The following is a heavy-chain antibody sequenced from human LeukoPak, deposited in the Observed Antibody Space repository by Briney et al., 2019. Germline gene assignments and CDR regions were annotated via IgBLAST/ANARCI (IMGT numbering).Heavy chain of an antibody. Sequence: PGGSLRLSCAASGFTVSSNYMSWVRQAPGKGLEWVSVIYSGGSTYYADSVKGRFTISRDNAKNSLYPQMNSLRAEDTAVYYCARVYIGSGYYLDYWGQGTLVTVSS. V-gene: IGHV3-53*01. J-gene: IGHJ4*02. CDR2: IYSGGST. D-gene: IGHD3-22*01. CDR1: GFTVSSNY. CDR3: ARVYIGSGYYLDY.